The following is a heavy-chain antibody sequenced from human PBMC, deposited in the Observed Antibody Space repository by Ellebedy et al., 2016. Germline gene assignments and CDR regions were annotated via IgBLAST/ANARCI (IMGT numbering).Heavy chain of an antibody. J-gene: IGHJ4*02. CDR1: GGSFSGYY. CDR3: VCPFYSNGGHFDY. Sequence: SETLSLTXAVYGGSFSGYYWSWIRQPPGKGLEWIGEINHSGSTNYNPSLKSRVTISVDTSKNQFSLKLSSVTAADTAVYYCVCPFYSNGGHFDYWGQGTLVTVSS. CDR2: INHSGST. V-gene: IGHV4-34*01. D-gene: IGHD4-11*01.